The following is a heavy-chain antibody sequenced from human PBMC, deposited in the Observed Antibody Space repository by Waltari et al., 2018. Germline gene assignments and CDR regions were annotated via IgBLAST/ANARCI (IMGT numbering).Heavy chain of an antibody. CDR3: AGIRRGYWFFDL. CDR2: ISSSSDWI. V-gene: IGHV3-48*04. Sequence: DVQLVESGGGLVQPGGSLSLSCAASGFTFTTYSMTWVRQAPGKGLEWIAYISSSSDWIYSADSVKGRFTISRDNAKNSVYLQMNSLRADDTAVYYCAGIRRGYWFFDLWGRGTLVTVSS. J-gene: IGHJ2*01. CDR1: GFTFTTYS. D-gene: IGHD3-10*01.